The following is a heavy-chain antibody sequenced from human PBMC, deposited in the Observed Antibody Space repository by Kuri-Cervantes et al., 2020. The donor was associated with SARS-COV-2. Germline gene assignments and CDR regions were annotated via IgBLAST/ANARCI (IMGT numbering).Heavy chain of an antibody. V-gene: IGHV6-1*01. Sequence: SETLSLTCAISGDSVSSNSAAWNWIRQSPSRGLEWLGRTYYRSKWYNDYAVSVKSRITINPDTSKNQFSLQLNSVTPEDTAVYYYARGEMATNVFDYWGQGTLVTVSS. CDR2: TYYRSKWYN. CDR3: ARGEMATNVFDY. CDR1: GDSVSSNSAA. D-gene: IGHD5-24*01. J-gene: IGHJ4*02.